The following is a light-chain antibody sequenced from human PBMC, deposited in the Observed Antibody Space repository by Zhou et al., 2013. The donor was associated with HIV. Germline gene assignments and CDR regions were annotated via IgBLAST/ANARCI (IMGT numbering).Light chain of an antibody. J-gene: IGKJ5*01. V-gene: IGKV1-5*03. CDR1: QSVGSW. CDR2: RAS. CDR3: QQSYSTPPT. Sequence: DIQMTQSPSTLSASLGDRVNITCRASQSVGSWLAWFQQTPGKAPRLLIQRASTLESGVPSRFSGSGSGTEFSLVIRSLQPEDFTHYYCQQSYSTPPTFGQGTRLDIK.